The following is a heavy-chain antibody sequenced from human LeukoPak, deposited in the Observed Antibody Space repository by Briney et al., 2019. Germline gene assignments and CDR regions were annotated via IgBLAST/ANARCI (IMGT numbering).Heavy chain of an antibody. CDR3: ARDQRGSSGWYLRWEFDY. D-gene: IGHD6-19*01. Sequence: GGSLRLSCAASGFTFSSYSMNWVRQAPGKGLEWVSSISSSSSYIYYADSVKGRFTISRDNAKNSLYLQMNSLRAEDTAVCYCARDQRGSSGWYLRWEFDYWGQGTLVTVSS. CDR1: GFTFSSYS. CDR2: ISSSSSYI. J-gene: IGHJ4*02. V-gene: IGHV3-21*01.